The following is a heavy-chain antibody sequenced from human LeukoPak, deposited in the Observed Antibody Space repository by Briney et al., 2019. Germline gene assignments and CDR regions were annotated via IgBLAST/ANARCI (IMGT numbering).Heavy chain of an antibody. V-gene: IGHV1-69*01. Sequence: MGXXXPIFGTANYAQKFQGRVTITADESTSTAYMELSSLRSEDTAVYYCATGYCSGGSCYFGAFDYWGQGTLVTVSS. CDR2: XXPIFGTA. CDR3: ATGYCSGGSCYFGAFDY. D-gene: IGHD2-15*01. J-gene: IGHJ4*02.